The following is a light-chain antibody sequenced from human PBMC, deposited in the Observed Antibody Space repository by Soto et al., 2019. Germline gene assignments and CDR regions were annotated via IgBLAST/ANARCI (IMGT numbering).Light chain of an antibody. CDR3: QQYYRTPRT. CDR2: WAS. Sequence: DFVMTQSPDSLAVSLGERATINCKSSQSVLYSSDNKNYLAWYQHKPGQPPKLLIYWASTRESGVPDRFSGSGSGTDFTLTISSLQAEDVAVYYCQQYYRTPRTFGQGTKVEIK. CDR1: QSVLYSSDNKNY. J-gene: IGKJ1*01. V-gene: IGKV4-1*01.